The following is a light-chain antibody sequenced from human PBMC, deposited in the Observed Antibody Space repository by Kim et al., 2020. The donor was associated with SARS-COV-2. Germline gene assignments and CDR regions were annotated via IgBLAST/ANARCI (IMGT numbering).Light chain of an antibody. CDR3: QQYNKWPLT. CDR2: GAS. V-gene: IGKV3D-15*01. Sequence: VSPGERVTLSCRASQSVSSNLAWYQHKPGQAPRLLIHGASTRATGIPARFSGSGSGTEFTFTISSLQSEDFAVYYCQQYNKWPLTFGGGTKVDIK. CDR1: QSVSSN. J-gene: IGKJ4*01.